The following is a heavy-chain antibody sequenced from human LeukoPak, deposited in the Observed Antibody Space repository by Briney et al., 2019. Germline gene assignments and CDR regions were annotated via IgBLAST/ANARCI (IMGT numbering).Heavy chain of an antibody. Sequence: QTGGSLRLSCAASGFTFGNYWMSWVRQAPGKGLEWVANIKQDGSEKHYVDSVKGRFTISRDNSKNTLYLQMNSLRAEDTAVYYCAKGLDAFDIWGQGTMVTVSS. CDR2: IKQDGSEK. J-gene: IGHJ3*02. CDR1: GFTFGNYW. CDR3: AKGLDAFDI. V-gene: IGHV3-7*01.